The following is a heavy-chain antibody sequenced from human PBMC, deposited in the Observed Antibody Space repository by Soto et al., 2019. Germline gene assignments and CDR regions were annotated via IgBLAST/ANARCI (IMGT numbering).Heavy chain of an antibody. J-gene: IGHJ6*01. Sequence: PGGSQRVSCAASGFTFHNHGILWVRQTTGKGLGWVAVIWYDGSPTRYADSVKGRFTISRDNFQNTLYLQMDSLRAEDTAMYYCARDFTVGASYSGVYYHSLDVWGRG. CDR1: GFTFHNHG. V-gene: IGHV3-33*01. D-gene: IGHD1-26*01. CDR2: IWYDGSPT. CDR3: ARDFTVGASYSGVYYHSLDV.